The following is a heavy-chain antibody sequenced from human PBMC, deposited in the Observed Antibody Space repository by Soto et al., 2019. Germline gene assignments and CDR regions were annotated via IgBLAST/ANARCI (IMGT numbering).Heavy chain of an antibody. D-gene: IGHD6-19*01. J-gene: IGHJ5*02. CDR2: LYHSCST. Sequence: SEPLSLTCAVSGGSISSGGYSLSWIRHPPGKGLEWIGYLYHSCSTYYNPTLKSRVTISVDRSKNQCYLKLSSVTAADTAVYYCGRGAYIAVDGTRWVDPWCQGNLVTVS. CDR1: GGSISSGGYS. CDR3: GRGAYIAVDGTRWVDP. V-gene: IGHV4-30-2*01.